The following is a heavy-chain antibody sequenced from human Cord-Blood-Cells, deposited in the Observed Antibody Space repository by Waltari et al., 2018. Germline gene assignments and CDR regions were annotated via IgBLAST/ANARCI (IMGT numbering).Heavy chain of an antibody. V-gene: IGHV4-39*01. CDR3: ARPGQADY. CDR1: GGSISSSSYY. CDR2: IYYSGST. Sequence: QLQLQESGPGLAKPSETLSLTCTVSGGSISSSSYYWGWSRQPPGKGLEWIGSIYYSGSTYYNPSLKSRVTISVDTSKNQFSLKLSSVTAADTAVYYCARPGQADYWGQGTLVTVSS. J-gene: IGHJ4*02.